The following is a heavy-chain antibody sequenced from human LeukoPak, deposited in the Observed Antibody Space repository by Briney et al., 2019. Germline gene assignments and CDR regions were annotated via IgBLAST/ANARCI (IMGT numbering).Heavy chain of an antibody. Sequence: SGGSLRLSCAASGFTFSSYGMHWVRQAPGKGPEWVAVISYDGSNKYYADSAKGRFTISRDNSKNTLYLQMNSLRAEDTAVYYCAKGGTTVRFRYAFDIWGQGTMVTVSS. V-gene: IGHV3-30*18. D-gene: IGHD4-11*01. J-gene: IGHJ3*02. CDR2: ISYDGSNK. CDR1: GFTFSSYG. CDR3: AKGGTTVRFRYAFDI.